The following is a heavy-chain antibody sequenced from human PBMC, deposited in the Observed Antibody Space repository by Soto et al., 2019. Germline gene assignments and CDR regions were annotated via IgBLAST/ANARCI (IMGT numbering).Heavy chain of an antibody. D-gene: IGHD2-2*01. CDR3: ARHVPYCSDTSHCAYGMDV. CDR1: GGSISSYY. J-gene: IGHJ6*02. CDR2: IYYSGST. Sequence: QVQLQESGPGLVKPSETLSLTCTVSGGSISSYYWSWIRQPPGKGLEWIGYIYYSGSTNYNPSLKSRVTISVDTSNNHFSLKLSSVTAADTAVYYCARHVPYCSDTSHCAYGMDVWGQGTTVTVSS. V-gene: IGHV4-59*08.